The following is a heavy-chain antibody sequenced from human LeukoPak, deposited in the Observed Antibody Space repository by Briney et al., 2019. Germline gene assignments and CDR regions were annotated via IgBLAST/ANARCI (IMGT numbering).Heavy chain of an antibody. V-gene: IGHV3-21*01. D-gene: IGHD2-15*01. J-gene: IGHJ3*02. CDR2: ISSSGNYI. CDR1: GFTFSIYA. Sequence: GGSLRLSCAASGFTFSIYAMSWVRQAPGKGLEWVSSISSSGNYISYADSVEGRFTISRDNAKNSLSLQMNSLRAEDTAVFYCSRTGYFDIWGQGTMVTVSS. CDR3: SRTGYFDI.